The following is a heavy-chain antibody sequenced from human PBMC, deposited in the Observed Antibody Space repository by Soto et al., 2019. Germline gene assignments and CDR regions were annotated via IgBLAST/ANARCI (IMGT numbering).Heavy chain of an antibody. V-gene: IGHV3-23*01. D-gene: IGHD1-20*01. CDR3: AKAKNDYNWDNRPPFDY. CDR2: ISANDVGT. CDR1: GFTLRNYA. J-gene: IGHJ4*02. Sequence: GESLKISCEASGFTLRNYAMTWIRQAPGKGLEWVSLISANDVGTYYAESVKTRFTISTDQSRNTVYLQMDGLRADDTAIYYCAKAKNDYNWDNRPPFDYWGQGTLVTVSS.